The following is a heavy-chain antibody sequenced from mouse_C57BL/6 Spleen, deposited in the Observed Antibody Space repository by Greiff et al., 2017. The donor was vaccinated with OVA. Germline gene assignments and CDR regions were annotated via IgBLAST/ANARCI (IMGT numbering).Heavy chain of an antibody. V-gene: IGHV1-42*01. CDR3: VYDGLFAD. Sequence: VQLKQSGPELVKPGASVKISCKASGYSFTGYYMNWVKQSPEKSLEWIGEINPSTGGTTYNQKFKAKATLTVDKSSSTAYMQLKSLTSEDSAVYYCVYDGLFADWGQGTLVTVSA. CDR2: INPSTGGT. CDR1: GYSFTGYY. J-gene: IGHJ3*01. D-gene: IGHD2-3*01.